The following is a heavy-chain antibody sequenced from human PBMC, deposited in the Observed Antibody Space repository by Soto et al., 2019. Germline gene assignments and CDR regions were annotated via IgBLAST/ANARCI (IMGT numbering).Heavy chain of an antibody. Sequence: LSLTCAVSGVSIHNSHSFWGWIRQPPGKGLEFIGSVYYSGGANYNPSLKSRVTISIDTSKNQFSLRVNSVTAADTAVYYCGRVVEGATRHTDFDSWGQGILVTVSS. CDR1: GVSIHNSHSF. V-gene: IGHV4-39*01. CDR2: VYYSGGA. D-gene: IGHD2-15*01. CDR3: GRVVEGATRHTDFDS. J-gene: IGHJ5*01.